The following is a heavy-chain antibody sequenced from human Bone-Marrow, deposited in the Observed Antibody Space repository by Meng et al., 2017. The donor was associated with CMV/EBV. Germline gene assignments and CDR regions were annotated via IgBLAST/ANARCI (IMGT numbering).Heavy chain of an antibody. Sequence: GGSLRLSCPASGFTVSSNCMGWVRQAPGKGLEWVSVIYSGGSTYYADSVKGRFTISRDNSKNTLYLQMNSLRAEDTAVYYCARSTRYYYDSSGYSKALFDYWGQGTLVTVSS. D-gene: IGHD3-22*01. CDR2: IYSGGST. CDR3: ARSTRYYYDSSGYSKALFDY. V-gene: IGHV3-53*01. CDR1: GFTVSSNC. J-gene: IGHJ4*02.